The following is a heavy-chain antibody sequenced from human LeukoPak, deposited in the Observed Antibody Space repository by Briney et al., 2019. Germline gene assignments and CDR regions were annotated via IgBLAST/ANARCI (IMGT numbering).Heavy chain of an antibody. V-gene: IGHV4-59*08. J-gene: IGHJ4*02. Sequence: SETLSLTCTVSGGSISNYFWGWIRQPPGKGLESIGYIYYSGSTNYNPSLKSRVTISVDTSNNQFSLNLSSVTAADTAVYYCARYMSSTAQDYWGQGTLVTVSS. CDR1: GGSISNYF. CDR2: IYYSGST. D-gene: IGHD5-18*01. CDR3: ARYMSSTAQDY.